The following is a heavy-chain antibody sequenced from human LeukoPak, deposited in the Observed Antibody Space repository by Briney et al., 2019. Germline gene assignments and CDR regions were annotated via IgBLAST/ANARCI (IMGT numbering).Heavy chain of an antibody. CDR1: GFIVSSNY. V-gene: IGHV3-53*01. Sequence: PGGSLRLSCAVSGFIVSSNYMSWVRQAPGKGLEWVSVIYSGGSTYYADSVKGRFTISRDNSKNTLYLQMNSLRAEDTAVYYCARDLGYCTNGVCHTRFDYWGQGTLVAVSS. CDR2: IYSGGST. D-gene: IGHD2-8*01. J-gene: IGHJ4*02. CDR3: ARDLGYCTNGVCHTRFDY.